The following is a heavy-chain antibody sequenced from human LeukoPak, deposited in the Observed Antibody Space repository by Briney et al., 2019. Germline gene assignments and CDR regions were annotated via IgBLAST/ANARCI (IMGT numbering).Heavy chain of an antibody. D-gene: IGHD3-22*01. CDR2: ISGSGGST. V-gene: IGHV3-23*01. Sequence: GGSLRLSCAASGFTFSSYAMSWVRQAPGKGLEWVSAISGSGGSTYYADSVKGRFTISRDNSKNTLYLQMNSLRAEDTAVYYCAKYRDSSGYSPGFFDYWGQGTLVTVSS. CDR1: GFTFSSYA. CDR3: AKYRDSSGYSPGFFDY. J-gene: IGHJ4*02.